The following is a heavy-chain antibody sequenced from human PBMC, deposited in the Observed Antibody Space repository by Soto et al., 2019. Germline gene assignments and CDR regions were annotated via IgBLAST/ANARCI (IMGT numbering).Heavy chain of an antibody. D-gene: IGHD1-7*01. V-gene: IGHV1-18*01. J-gene: IGHJ5*02. CDR2: ISAYNGNT. CDR1: GYTFTNYG. Sequence: ASVKVSCKASGYTFTNYGISWVRQAPGQGLEWMGWISAYNGNTNNAQKFQGRVTMTTDTSTSTAYMELRSMRSDDTAVYYCARVRITGTINWFDPWGQGTLVTVSS. CDR3: ARVRITGTINWFDP.